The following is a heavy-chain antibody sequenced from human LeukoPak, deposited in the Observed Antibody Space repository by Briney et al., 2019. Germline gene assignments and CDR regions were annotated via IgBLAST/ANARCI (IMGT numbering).Heavy chain of an antibody. CDR2: ISSSGSTI. Sequence: KPGGSLRLSCAASGFIFRDFYMSWVRQAPGKGLEWVSYISSSGSTIFYGDSVKGRFTISRDNVKNSLYLQLNSLRAEDTAVYYCAKSSYCATARCSGGGFYMDVWGKGTTVTVSS. CDR1: GFIFRDFY. V-gene: IGHV3-11*01. D-gene: IGHD3-16*01. J-gene: IGHJ6*04. CDR3: AKSSYCATARCSGGGFYMDV.